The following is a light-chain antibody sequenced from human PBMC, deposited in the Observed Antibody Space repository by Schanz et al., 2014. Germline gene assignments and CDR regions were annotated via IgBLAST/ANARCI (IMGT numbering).Light chain of an antibody. CDR2: DDK. J-gene: IGLJ1*01. CDR1: NIESNN. CDR3: QVWHNRGAPGAV. V-gene: IGLV3-21*03. Sequence: SYELTQPPSVSVAPGKTASIACGGTNIESNNVHWFQQKSGQAPVLVVYDDKDRPSGIPERFSGSNSGNTATLTISRVEVGDEADYFCQVWHNRGAPGAVFGPGTKLTVL.